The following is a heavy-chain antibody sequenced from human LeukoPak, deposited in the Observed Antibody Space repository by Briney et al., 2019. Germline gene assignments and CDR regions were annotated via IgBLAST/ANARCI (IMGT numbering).Heavy chain of an antibody. V-gene: IGHV3-66*04. CDR1: GFTVTSNY. CDR2: IYSNGDT. D-gene: IGHD3-22*01. CDR3: ARRHYDRTGYYYVD. J-gene: IGHJ4*02. Sequence: GGSLRLSCAASGFTVTSNYMSWVRQPPGKGLEWVSVIYSNGDTNYADSVKGRFTISRGSSKNTLYLQMSSLRAEDTAVYFCARRHYDRTGYYYVDWGQGTLVTVSS.